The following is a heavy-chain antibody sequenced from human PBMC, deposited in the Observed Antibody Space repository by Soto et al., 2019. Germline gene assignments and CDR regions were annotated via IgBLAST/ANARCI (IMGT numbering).Heavy chain of an antibody. Sequence: QVQLQESGPGLVKPSETLSLTCTVSGGSISSHYWDWIRQPPGKGLERTGYIYYSGSTNYSPSVTRRAIISADTSKNQFSLRRNSVSAAETAVYYCARKRDGGDSFDYWGQGNLVTVSS. D-gene: IGHD2-21*01. V-gene: IGHV4-59*11. CDR3: ARKRDGGDSFDY. J-gene: IGHJ4*02. CDR2: IYYSGST. CDR1: GGSISSHY.